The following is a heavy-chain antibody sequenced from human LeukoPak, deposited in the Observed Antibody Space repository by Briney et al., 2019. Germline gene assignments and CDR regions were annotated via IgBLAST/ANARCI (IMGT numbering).Heavy chain of an antibody. CDR3: ARDCDTNSRYSWFDP. CDR2: IWSDGIKT. J-gene: IGHJ5*02. CDR1: GFTFSSYA. V-gene: IGHV3-33*08. Sequence: PGRSLRLSCAASGFTFSSYAMHWVRQAPGKGLEWVAVIWSDGIKTYYGDSVKGRFTISRDTSRDTVYLQMNSLRAEDTAVYYCARDCDTNSRYSWFDPWGQGTLVTVSS. D-gene: IGHD6-13*01.